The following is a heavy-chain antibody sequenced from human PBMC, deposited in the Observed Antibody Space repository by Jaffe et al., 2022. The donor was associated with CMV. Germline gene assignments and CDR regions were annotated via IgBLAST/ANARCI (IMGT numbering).Heavy chain of an antibody. CDR1: GFTVSSNY. D-gene: IGHD1-26*01. CDR2: IYSGGST. V-gene: IGHV3-66*01. Sequence: EVQLVESGGGLVQPGGSLRLSCAASGFTVSSNYMSWVRQAPGKGLEWVSVIYSGGSTYYADSVKGRFTISRDNSKNTLYLQMNSLRAEDTAVYYCARGRDSGSYYEDAFDIWGQGTMVTVSS. CDR3: ARGRDSGSYYEDAFDI. J-gene: IGHJ3*02.